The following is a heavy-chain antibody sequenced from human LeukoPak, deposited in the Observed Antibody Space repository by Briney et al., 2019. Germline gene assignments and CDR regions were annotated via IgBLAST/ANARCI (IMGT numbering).Heavy chain of an antibody. CDR1: GFTFSSYA. CDR3: AKGSSLFDY. CDR2: IGGSGGST. D-gene: IGHD6-13*01. J-gene: IGHJ4*02. V-gene: IGHV3-23*01. Sequence: HPGESLRLSCAASGFTFSSYAMSWARQAPGKGLEWVSAIGGSGGSTYYADSVKGRFTISRDNSKNTLYLQMNSLRAEDTAVYYCAKGSSLFDYWGQGTLVTVSS.